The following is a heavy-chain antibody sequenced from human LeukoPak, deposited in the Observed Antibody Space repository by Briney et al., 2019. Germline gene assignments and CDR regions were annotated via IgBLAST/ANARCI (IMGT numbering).Heavy chain of an antibody. CDR3: ARAGGVTTAPLDLDI. CDR2: IHYSGNT. Sequence: SETLSLTCSVSGDSIRNYYWSWIRQPPRKGLDWVGHIHYSGNTDYNPSLKSRVTISLDVSKNQFFLRLSSVTAADTAVYYCARAGGVTTAPLDLDIWGRGTLVTVSA. V-gene: IGHV4-59*01. D-gene: IGHD4-17*01. CDR1: GDSIRNYY. J-gene: IGHJ2*01.